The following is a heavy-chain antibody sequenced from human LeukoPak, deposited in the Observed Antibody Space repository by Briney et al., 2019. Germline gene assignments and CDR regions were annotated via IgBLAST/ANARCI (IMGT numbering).Heavy chain of an antibody. CDR2: MNPSSGGT. CDR3: ASYQLQNY. Sequence: ASVNVSCKTSGYTFTGYYMHWVRQAPGQGFEWMGRMNPSSGGTNYAQKFQGRVTMTRDTSTSTAYMELSRLRSDDTAVYYCASYQLQNYWGQGTLVTVSS. J-gene: IGHJ4*02. D-gene: IGHD2-2*01. V-gene: IGHV1-2*06. CDR1: GYTFTGYY.